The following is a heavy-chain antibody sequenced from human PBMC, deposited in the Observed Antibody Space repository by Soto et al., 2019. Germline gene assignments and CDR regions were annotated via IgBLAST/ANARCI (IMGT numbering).Heavy chain of an antibody. V-gene: IGHV3-64D*08. CDR1: GFTFSSYA. CDR2: IDSDGGST. J-gene: IGHJ6*02. D-gene: IGHD3-16*01. Sequence: SGGSLRLSCSVSGFTFSSYAMHWVRQAPGKGLEYVSAIDSDGGSTYLADSVKGRFTISRDNFKNTLYLEMSNLRGEDTALYYCVKPRVAVGGLMGYYYGMDVWGRRPTVTVSS. CDR3: VKPRVAVGGLMGYYYGMDV.